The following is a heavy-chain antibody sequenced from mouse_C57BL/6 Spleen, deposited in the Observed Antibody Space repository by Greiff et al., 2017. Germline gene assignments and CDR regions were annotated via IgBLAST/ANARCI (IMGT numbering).Heavy chain of an antibody. Sequence: EVQLVESGGGLVQPGGSLSLSCAASGFTFTDYYMSWVRQPPGKALEWLGFIRNKANGYTPEYSASVKGRFTISRDNSQSILYLQMNALRAEDSAAYYGARYYGSSYVRYAMDYWGQGTSVTVSS. CDR1: GFTFTDYY. CDR3: ARYYGSSYVRYAMDY. D-gene: IGHD1-1*01. CDR2: IRNKANGYTP. J-gene: IGHJ4*01. V-gene: IGHV7-3*01.